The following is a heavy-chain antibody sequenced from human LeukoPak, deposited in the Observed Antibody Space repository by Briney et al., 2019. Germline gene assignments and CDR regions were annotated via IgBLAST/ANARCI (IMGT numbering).Heavy chain of an antibody. CDR1: GFTFSSYA. Sequence: GGSLRLSCAASGFTFSSYAMSWVRQAPGKGLEWVSAISGSGGSTYYADSVKGRFIISRDNSKNTLYLQMNSLRVEDTAVYYCAKAILTTLTASDYWGQGTLVTVSS. J-gene: IGHJ4*02. CDR2: ISGSGGST. D-gene: IGHD4-17*01. CDR3: AKAILTTLTASDY. V-gene: IGHV3-23*01.